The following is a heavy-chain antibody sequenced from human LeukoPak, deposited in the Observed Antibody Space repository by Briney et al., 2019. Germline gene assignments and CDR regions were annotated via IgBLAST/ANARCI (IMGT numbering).Heavy chain of an antibody. CDR3: ARDLGGGSYPELFDF. V-gene: IGHV3-21*01. D-gene: IGHD1-26*01. CDR1: GFTFSSYS. CDR2: ISSSSSYI. J-gene: IGHJ4*02. Sequence: GGSLRLSCAASGFTFSSYSMNWVRQAPGKGLEWVSSISSSSSYIYYADSVKGRFTISRDNAKNSLYLQMNSLRAEDTAVYYCARDLGGGSYPELFDFWGQGTLVTVSS.